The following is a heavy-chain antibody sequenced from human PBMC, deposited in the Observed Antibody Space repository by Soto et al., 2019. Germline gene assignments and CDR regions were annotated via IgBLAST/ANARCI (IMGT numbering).Heavy chain of an antibody. V-gene: IGHV3-15*01. CDR3: TTDRRESYCSSTSCYFP. Sequence: EVQLVESGGGLVKPGGSLRLSCAASGFTFSNAWMSWVRQAPGKGLEWVGRIKSKTDGGTTDYAAPEKGRFTISRDDSKNTLYLQMNSLKTEDTAVYYCTTDRRESYCSSTSCYFPWGQGTLVTVSS. J-gene: IGHJ5*02. D-gene: IGHD2-2*01. CDR2: IKSKTDGGTT. CDR1: GFTFSNAW.